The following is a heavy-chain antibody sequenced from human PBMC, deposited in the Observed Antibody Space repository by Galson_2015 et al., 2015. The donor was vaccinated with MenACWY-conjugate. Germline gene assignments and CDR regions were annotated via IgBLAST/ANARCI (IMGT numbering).Heavy chain of an antibody. Sequence: SLRLSCAASGFTFSSYAMSWVRQAPGQGLEWVSAISGSGGSTYYADSVKGRFTISRDNTKNSLYLQMNSLRAEDTAVYYCARDSSGWYNYWGQGTLVTVSS. CDR1: GFTFSSYA. V-gene: IGHV3-23*01. D-gene: IGHD6-19*01. J-gene: IGHJ4*02. CDR3: ARDSSGWYNY. CDR2: ISGSGGST.